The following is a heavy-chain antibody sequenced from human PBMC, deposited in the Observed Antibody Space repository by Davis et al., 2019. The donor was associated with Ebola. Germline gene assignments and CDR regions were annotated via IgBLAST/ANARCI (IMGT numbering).Heavy chain of an antibody. CDR3: ARDRSIAAAGHYYYYYYMDV. Sequence: ASVPVSCKASGYTFTGYYMHWVRQAPGQGLEWMGIINPSGGSTSYAQKFQGRVTMTRDTSTSTVYMELSSLRSEDTAVYYCARDRSIAAAGHYYYYYYMDVWGKGTTVTVSS. CDR1: GYTFTGYY. J-gene: IGHJ6*03. V-gene: IGHV1-46*01. CDR2: INPSGGST. D-gene: IGHD6-13*01.